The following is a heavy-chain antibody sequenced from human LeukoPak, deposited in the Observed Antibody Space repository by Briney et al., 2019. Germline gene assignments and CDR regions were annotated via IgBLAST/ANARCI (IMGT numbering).Heavy chain of an antibody. CDR1: GFPFSSYW. Sequence: LAGGSLRLSCVASGFPFSSYWMTWVRQAPGKGLEWVANIEQDGSKKSYVDSVKGRFTISRDNAKNSLYLQMNSLRAEDTAVYYCARDPDSSGYYYLYYFDYWGQGTLVTVSS. CDR2: IEQDGSKK. D-gene: IGHD3-22*01. J-gene: IGHJ4*02. V-gene: IGHV3-7*01. CDR3: ARDPDSSGYYYLYYFDY.